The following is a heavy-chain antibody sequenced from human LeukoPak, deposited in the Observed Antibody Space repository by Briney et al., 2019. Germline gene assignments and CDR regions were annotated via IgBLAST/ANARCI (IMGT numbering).Heavy chain of an antibody. J-gene: IGHJ4*02. CDR3: AGRYCDGGSCYPFDY. CDR2: SIPIFDTT. Sequence: GASVKVSCKASGATFSRLAISWVRQAPGQGLECMGRSIPIFDTTNYAQKFQGRVTITTDESTSTAYMELTSLRSEDTAVYYCAGRYCDGGSCYPFDYWGREPRSPSPQ. CDR1: GATFSRLA. V-gene: IGHV1-69*05. D-gene: IGHD2-15*01.